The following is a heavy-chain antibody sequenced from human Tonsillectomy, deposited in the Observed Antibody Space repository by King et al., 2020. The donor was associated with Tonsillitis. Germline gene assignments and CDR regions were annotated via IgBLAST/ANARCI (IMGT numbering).Heavy chain of an antibody. CDR1: GFTYRKAW. CDR3: SILPEAGPGY. J-gene: IGHJ4*02. D-gene: IGHD6-13*01. V-gene: IGHV3-15*01. CDR2: IKSITDGGTT. Sequence: VQLVESGGGLVKPGGSLRLSCAASGFTYRKAWMNWVRQAPGKGLEWVGRIKSITDGGTTDYAAPVKGRFTISRDDSKHTLFLQMNSLKTEDTAVYYCSILPEAGPGYWGQGTLVTVSS.